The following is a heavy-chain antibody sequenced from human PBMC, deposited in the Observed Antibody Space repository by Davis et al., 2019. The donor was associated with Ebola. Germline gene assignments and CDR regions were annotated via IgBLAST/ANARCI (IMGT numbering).Heavy chain of an antibody. CDR3: ARAPGRLGGNSARFDY. V-gene: IGHV4-34*01. J-gene: IGHJ4*02. CDR1: GWSFSGYY. D-gene: IGHD4-23*01. Sequence: SQTLSLTCAVYGWSFSGYYWSWIRQPPGKRLEWIGEISHSGSTNYNPSLKSRVTMSVDTSKNQISLKLSSVTAADTAVYYCARAPGRLGGNSARFDYWGPGTLVTVSS. CDR2: ISHSGST.